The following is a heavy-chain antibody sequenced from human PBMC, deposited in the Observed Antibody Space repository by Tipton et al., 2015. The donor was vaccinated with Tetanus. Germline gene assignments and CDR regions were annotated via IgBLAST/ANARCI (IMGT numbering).Heavy chain of an antibody. Sequence: SLRLSCAGSGFTFGIYAMSWVRQAPGKGLEWVSGISVRGSHTYYADPVKGRFSISRDNSKNTVYLQMNSLRDEDTAVYYCAKDPASRGWFDPWGQGTLVSVSS. CDR3: AKDPASRGWFDP. J-gene: IGHJ5*02. CDR2: ISVRGSHT. V-gene: IGHV3-23*01. CDR1: GFTFGIYA.